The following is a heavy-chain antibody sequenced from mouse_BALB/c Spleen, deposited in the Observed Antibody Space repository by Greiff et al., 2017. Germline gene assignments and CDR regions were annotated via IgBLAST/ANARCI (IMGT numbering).Heavy chain of an antibody. CDR3: AREENYYGYLAY. Sequence: EVQRVESGGGLVQPGGSRKLSCAASGFTFSSFGMHWVRQAPEKGLEWVAYISSGSSTIYYADTVKGRFTISRDNPKNTLFLQMTSLRSEDTAMYYCAREENYYGYLAYWGQGTLVTVSA. V-gene: IGHV5-17*02. CDR1: GFTFSSFG. J-gene: IGHJ3*01. CDR2: ISSGSSTI. D-gene: IGHD1-2*01.